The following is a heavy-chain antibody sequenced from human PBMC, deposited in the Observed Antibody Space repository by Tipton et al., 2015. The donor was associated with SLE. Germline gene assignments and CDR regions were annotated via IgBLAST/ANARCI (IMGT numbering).Heavy chain of an antibody. CDR3: ARGTVYERDYFCQYYVDV. Sequence: LRLSCAVYGGSFSGYYWSWNRQPPGNGLEWIGEINHSGSTNYNPSLKSRVTISVDTSRNQFSLKLSSVTAADTAVYFCARGTVYERDYFCQYYVDVLGKAFTVTVSS. J-gene: IGHJ6*03. CDR1: GGSFSGYY. CDR2: INHSGST. D-gene: IGHD2-8*01. V-gene: IGHV4-34*01.